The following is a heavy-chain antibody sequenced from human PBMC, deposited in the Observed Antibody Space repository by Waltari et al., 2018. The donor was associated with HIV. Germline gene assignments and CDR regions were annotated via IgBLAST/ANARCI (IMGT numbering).Heavy chain of an antibody. J-gene: IGHJ4*02. Sequence: EVQLVESGGGLVQPGGSLRLSCAASGFTFSSYSMYWVRQAQGKGLEWVSYISSSSSTIYYADSVKGRFTISRDNAKNSLYLQMNSLRAEDTAVYYCARGGAVAGDLYYFDYWGQGTLVTVSS. D-gene: IGHD6-19*01. V-gene: IGHV3-48*04. CDR1: GFTFSSYS. CDR3: ARGGAVAGDLYYFDY. CDR2: ISSSSSTI.